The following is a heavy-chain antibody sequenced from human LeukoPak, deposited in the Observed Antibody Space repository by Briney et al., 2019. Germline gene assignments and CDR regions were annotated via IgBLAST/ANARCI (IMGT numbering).Heavy chain of an antibody. V-gene: IGHV3-21*01. CDR2: ISSSSSYI. D-gene: IGHD2-2*01. J-gene: IGHJ4*02. CDR1: GFTFSSYS. CDR3: ARELEYCSSTSCPFDY. Sequence: GGSLRLSCAASGFTFSSYSMNWVRQAPGKGLEWVSSISSSSSYIYYADSVKGRFTISRDDAKSSLYLQMNSLRAEDTAVYYCARELEYCSSTSCPFDYWGQGTLVTVSS.